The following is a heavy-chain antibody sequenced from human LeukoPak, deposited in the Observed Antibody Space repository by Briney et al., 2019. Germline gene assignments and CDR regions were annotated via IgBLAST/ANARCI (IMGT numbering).Heavy chain of an antibody. CDR2: ISSSSSYI. CDR3: ASLGYSSRENDY. D-gene: IGHD6-13*01. J-gene: IGHJ4*02. Sequence: GGSLTLSSAAVGFTFSSYSMSWVRQAPGKGLEWVSSISSSSSYIYYADSVKGRFTISRDNAKNSLYLQMNSLRAEDTAVYYCASLGYSSRENDYWGQGTLVGVSS. V-gene: IGHV3-21*01. CDR1: GFTFSSYS.